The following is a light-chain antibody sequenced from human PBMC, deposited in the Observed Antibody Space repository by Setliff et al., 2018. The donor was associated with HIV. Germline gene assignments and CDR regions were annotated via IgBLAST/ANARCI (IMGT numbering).Light chain of an antibody. Sequence: ELTQPPSVSVAPGKTARITCGGNNIGSKSVHWYQQKPGQAPVLVIYYDSDRPSGIPERFSGSNSGNTATLTISRVEAGDEADYYCQVWDSSSDHPRYVFGTGTKVT. CDR3: QVWDSSSDHPRYV. V-gene: IGLV3-21*04. CDR2: YDS. CDR1: NIGSKS. J-gene: IGLJ1*01.